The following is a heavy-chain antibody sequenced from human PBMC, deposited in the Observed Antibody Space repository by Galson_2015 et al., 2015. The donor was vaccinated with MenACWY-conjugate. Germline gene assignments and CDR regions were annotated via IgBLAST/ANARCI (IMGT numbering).Heavy chain of an antibody. V-gene: IGHV4-59*01. CDR3: ARWVAVKMIEY. D-gene: IGHD6-19*01. J-gene: IGHJ4*02. CDR2: IHYSGST. CDR1: GASLSTDY. Sequence: GTPSPTCRVSGASLSTDYWGWVPQPPREGLEWDGYIHYSGSTKYNPSLKTRITMSLDTSENQFSLKLSSVTAADTAVYYCARWVAVKMIEYCGQGTLVTVSS.